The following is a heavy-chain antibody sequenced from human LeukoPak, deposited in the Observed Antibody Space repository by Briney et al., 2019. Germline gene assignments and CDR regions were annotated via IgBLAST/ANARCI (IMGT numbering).Heavy chain of an antibody. J-gene: IGHJ4*02. V-gene: IGHV1-2*02. Sequence: ASVKVSCKASGYTFTSYGISWVRQAPGQGLEWMGWINPNSGGTNYAQKFQGRVTMTRDTSISTAYMELSRLRSDDTAVYYCARGAEGITFWSGYSTLYYFDYWGQGTLVTVSS. CDR2: INPNSGGT. CDR1: GYTFTSYG. CDR3: ARGAEGITFWSGYSTLYYFDY. D-gene: IGHD3-3*01.